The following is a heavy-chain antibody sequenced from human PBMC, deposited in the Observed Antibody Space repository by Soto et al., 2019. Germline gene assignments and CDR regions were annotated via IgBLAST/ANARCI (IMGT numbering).Heavy chain of an antibody. CDR3: AKDLVLSGWYRAYFDY. CDR1: GFTFSTYA. D-gene: IGHD6-19*01. V-gene: IGHV3-23*01. CDR2: ISGSGGST. J-gene: IGHJ4*02. Sequence: PGGSLRLSCAASGFTFSTYAMNWVRQAPGKGLEWVSAISGSGGSTYYADSVKGRFTISRDNSKNTLYLQMNSLRAEDTAVYYCAKDLVLSGWYRAYFDYWGQGTLVTVSS.